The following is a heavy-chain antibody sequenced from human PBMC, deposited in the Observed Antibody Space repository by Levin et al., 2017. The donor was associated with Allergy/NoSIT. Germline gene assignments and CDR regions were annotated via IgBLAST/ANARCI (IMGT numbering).Heavy chain of an antibody. D-gene: IGHD3-22*01. CDR2: IKQDGSGQ. Sequence: PGGSLRLSCAASGFTFSSYWMSWVRQAPGKGLEWVANIKQDGSGQYYVGSVTGRFTISRDNAKNSLYLQMNSLRAGDTAVYYCARVGERDSSPHYYWYFDLWGRGTLVTVSS. V-gene: IGHV3-7*01. J-gene: IGHJ2*01. CDR1: GFTFSSYW. CDR3: ARVGERDSSPHYYWYFDL.